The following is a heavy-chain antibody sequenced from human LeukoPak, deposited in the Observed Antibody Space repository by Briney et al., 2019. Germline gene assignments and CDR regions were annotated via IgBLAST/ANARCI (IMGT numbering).Heavy chain of an antibody. CDR1: GGSFSGYY. D-gene: IGHD6-13*01. CDR3: ARGRKQQPAFYY. Sequence: SETLSLTCAVYGGSFSGYYWSWIRQPPGKGLEWIGEINHSGSTNYNPSLKSRVTISVDTSKNQFSLKLSSVTAADTAVYYCARGRKQQPAFYYWGQGTLVTVSS. V-gene: IGHV4-34*01. CDR2: INHSGST. J-gene: IGHJ4*02.